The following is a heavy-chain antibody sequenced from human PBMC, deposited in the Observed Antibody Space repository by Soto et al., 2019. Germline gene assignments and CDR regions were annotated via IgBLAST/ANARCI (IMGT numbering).Heavy chain of an antibody. V-gene: IGHV3-74*01. J-gene: IGHJ4*02. Sequence: EVQLVESGGDSVQPGGSLRLSCAASGFPFSSYWMHWVRHTPGKGLEWVSRISGDGTTIYYADSVTGRFTVSRDNAKNTLSLQMSGLGAEDTALYYCAREYYGLLTGYYNDHWGQGTLVSVSS. D-gene: IGHD3-9*01. CDR2: ISGDGTTI. CDR1: GFPFSSYW. CDR3: AREYYGLLTGYYNDH.